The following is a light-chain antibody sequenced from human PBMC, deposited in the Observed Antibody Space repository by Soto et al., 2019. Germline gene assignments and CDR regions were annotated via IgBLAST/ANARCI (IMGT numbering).Light chain of an antibody. CDR3: QVRDGWPS. J-gene: IGKJ1*01. CDR1: QSVSTS. Sequence: IVLTQSPATLSLSPGERAALSCRASQSVSTSLAWYQHKPGQAPRLFIYDASKRAPGIPARFSGSGSGTDFTLTISSLEAEDFAVYYCQVRDGWPSFGQGTKVDIK. V-gene: IGKV3-11*01. CDR2: DAS.